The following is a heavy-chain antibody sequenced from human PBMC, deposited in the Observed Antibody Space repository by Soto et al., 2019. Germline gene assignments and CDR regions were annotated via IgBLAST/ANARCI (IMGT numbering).Heavy chain of an antibody. CDR3: ARVVGSSGWYYGSFDL. Sequence: SETLSLTCAVCGGSFSGTYWNWIRQPPGKGLEWIGEINQSGSTNYNPSLKSRVTISVDTSKNQFSLKLSSVTAADSAVYYCARVVGSSGWYYGSFDLWGPGTMVTVSS. V-gene: IGHV4-34*01. CDR1: GGSFSGTY. D-gene: IGHD6-19*01. J-gene: IGHJ3*01. CDR2: INQSGST.